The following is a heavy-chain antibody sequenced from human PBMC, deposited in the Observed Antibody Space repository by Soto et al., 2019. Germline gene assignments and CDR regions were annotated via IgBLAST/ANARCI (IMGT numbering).Heavy chain of an antibody. CDR2: IYYSGST. V-gene: IGHV4-59*01. J-gene: IGHJ6*03. Sequence: PSETLSLTCTVSGGSISSYYWSWIRQPPGKGLEWIGYIYYSGSTNYNPSLKSRVTISVDTSKNQFSLKLSSVTAADTAVYYCAVNDFWSGYSPYYYYYYMYVWGKGTTVTVSS. D-gene: IGHD3-3*01. CDR3: AVNDFWSGYSPYYYYYYMYV. CDR1: GGSISSYY.